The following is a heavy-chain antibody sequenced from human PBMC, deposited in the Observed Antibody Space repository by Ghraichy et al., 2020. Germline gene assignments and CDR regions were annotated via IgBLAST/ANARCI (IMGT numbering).Heavy chain of an antibody. CDR3: AKDRRRTIVTTKDY. CDR2: ISGSGGST. J-gene: IGHJ4*02. D-gene: IGHD4-11*01. V-gene: IGHV3-23*01. CDR1: GFTFSSYA. Sequence: GGSLRLSCAASGFTFSSYAMSWVRQAPGKGLEWVSVISGSGGSTYYAESVKGRLTISRDNSKNTLYLQMNSLRVEDTAVYYCAKDRRRTIVTTKDYWGQGTLVTVSS.